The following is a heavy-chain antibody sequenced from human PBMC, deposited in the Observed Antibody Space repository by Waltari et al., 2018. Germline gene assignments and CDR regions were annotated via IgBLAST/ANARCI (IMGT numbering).Heavy chain of an antibody. CDR3: ARPGSGWYGFDY. V-gene: IGHV4-59*11. CDR2: IYYSGST. D-gene: IGHD6-19*01. Sequence: QVQLQESGPGLVKPSETLSLTCTVSGGSISTHYWLWPRQPPGKGLEWIGYIYYSGSTNYNPSLKSRVTISVDTSKNQFSLKLSSVTAADTAVYYCARPGSGWYGFDYWGQGTLVTVSS. J-gene: IGHJ4*02. CDR1: GGSISTHY.